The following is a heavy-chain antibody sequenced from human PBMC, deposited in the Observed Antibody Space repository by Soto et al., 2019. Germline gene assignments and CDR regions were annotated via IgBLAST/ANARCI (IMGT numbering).Heavy chain of an antibody. J-gene: IGHJ4*02. CDR3: AKRNLVVRPPFDY. Sequence: EVQLLESGGGLVQPGGSLRLSCAASGFTFSSYAMSWVRQAPGKGLEWVSTISGSGGGIYYADSVKGRFTISRDNSKNTLDLQKNSLRAEDTAVNYCAKRNLVVRPPFDYWGQGTLVTVSS. CDR1: GFTFSSYA. V-gene: IGHV3-23*01. D-gene: IGHD2-15*01. CDR2: ISGSGGGI.